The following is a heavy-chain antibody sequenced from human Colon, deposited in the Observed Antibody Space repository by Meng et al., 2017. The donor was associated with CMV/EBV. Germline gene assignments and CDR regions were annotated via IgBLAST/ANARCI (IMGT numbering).Heavy chain of an antibody. CDR3: ARLPLGYCSTTSCFQNGMDV. CDR2: ISYIGGT. Sequence: GSLRLSCTVSGGSISSSTYYWGWIRQAPGKGLEWIGGISYIGGTYFNPSLKSRVTMSVDMSENQFSLKLSSVTAADMAVYYCARLPLGYCSTTSCFQNGMDVWGQGTTVTVSS. CDR1: GGSISSSTYY. J-gene: IGHJ6*02. D-gene: IGHD2-2*01. V-gene: IGHV4-39*01.